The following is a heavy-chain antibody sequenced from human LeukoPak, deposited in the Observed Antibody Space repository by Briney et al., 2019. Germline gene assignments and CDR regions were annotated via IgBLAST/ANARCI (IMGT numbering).Heavy chain of an antibody. V-gene: IGHV3-7*01. Sequence: PGGSLRLSCAASGFTFSSYWMSWVRQAPGKGLEWVANIKQDGSEKYYLDSVKGRFTISRDNAKKSLCLQMNSLRAEDTAVYYCASFHYYGSGSPSLWGQGTLVTVSS. D-gene: IGHD3-10*01. CDR2: IKQDGSEK. CDR1: GFTFSSYW. CDR3: ASFHYYGSGSPSL. J-gene: IGHJ4*02.